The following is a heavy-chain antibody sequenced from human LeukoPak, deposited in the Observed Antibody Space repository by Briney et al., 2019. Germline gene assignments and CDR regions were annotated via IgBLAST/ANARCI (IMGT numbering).Heavy chain of an antibody. CDR2: ISISSDTV. D-gene: IGHD1-1*01. CDR3: ARGYASAWNGAFDI. V-gene: IGHV3-48*04. J-gene: IGHJ3*02. CDR1: GFSLNSYS. Sequence: PGGSLRLSCAASGFSLNSYSLNWVRQAPGKGLEWVSYISISSDTVYHADSVKGRFTISRDNAMNTLYLEMNSLRAEDTAMYFCARGYASAWNGAFDIWGQGTVVTVSS.